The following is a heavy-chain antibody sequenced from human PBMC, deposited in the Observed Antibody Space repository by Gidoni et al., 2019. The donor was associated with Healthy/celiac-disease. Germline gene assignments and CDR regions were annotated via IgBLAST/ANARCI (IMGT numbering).Heavy chain of an antibody. CDR1: GFTFSSYS. J-gene: IGHJ3*02. CDR2: ISSSSSYI. V-gene: IGHV3-21*01. D-gene: IGHD1-1*01. CDR3: ARDGTMVAFDI. Sequence: AASGFTFSSYSMNWVRPAPGKGLEWVSSISSSSSYIYYADSVKGRFTISRDNAKNSLYMQMNSLRAEDTAVYYCARDGTMVAFDIWGQGTMVTVSS.